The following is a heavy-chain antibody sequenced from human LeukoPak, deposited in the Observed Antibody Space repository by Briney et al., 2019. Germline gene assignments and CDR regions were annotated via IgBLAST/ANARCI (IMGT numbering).Heavy chain of an antibody. CDR1: GGSISSYY. J-gene: IGHJ4*02. Sequence: SETLSLTCTVSGGSISSYYWSWIRQPPGKGLEWIGYIYYSGSTNYNPSLKSRVTISVDTSKNQFSLKLSSVTAADTAVYYCARDFRFVVYYFDYWGQGTLVTVSS. CDR3: ARDFRFVVYYFDY. CDR2: IYYSGST. D-gene: IGHD3-10*01. V-gene: IGHV4-59*12.